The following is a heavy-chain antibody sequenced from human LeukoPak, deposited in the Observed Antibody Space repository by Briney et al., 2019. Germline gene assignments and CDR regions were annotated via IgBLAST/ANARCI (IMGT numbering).Heavy chain of an antibody. CDR3: ARHHGSGSFHFDY. CDR2: IYYSGST. Sequence: SETLSLTCTVSGGSISSYYWSWIRQPPGKGLEWIGYIYYSGSTNYNPSLKSRVTISVDTSKNQFSLKLSSVTAADTGVYYCARHHGSGSFHFDYWGQGTLVTVSS. D-gene: IGHD3-10*01. CDR1: GGSISSYY. V-gene: IGHV4-59*01. J-gene: IGHJ4*02.